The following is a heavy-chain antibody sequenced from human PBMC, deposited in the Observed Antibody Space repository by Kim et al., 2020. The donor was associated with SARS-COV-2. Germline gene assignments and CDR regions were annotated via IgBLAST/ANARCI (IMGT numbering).Heavy chain of an antibody. J-gene: IGHJ4*02. D-gene: IGHD3-16*01. CDR1: GGSFSGYY. CDR2: INHSGST. CDR3: ARWGPPPPWRGSLFDY. V-gene: IGHV4-34*01. Sequence: SETLSLTCAVYGGSFSGYYWSWIRQPPGKGLEWIGEINHSGSTNYNPSLKSRVTISVDTSKNQFSLKLSSVTAADTAVYYCARWGPPPPWRGSLFDYWGQGTLVTVSS.